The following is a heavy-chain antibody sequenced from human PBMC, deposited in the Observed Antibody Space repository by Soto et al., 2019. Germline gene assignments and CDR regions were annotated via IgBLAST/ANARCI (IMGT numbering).Heavy chain of an antibody. V-gene: IGHV3-30*18. CDR3: AKDRRQLVQQTMIY. D-gene: IGHD6-6*01. CDR2: ISYDGSNK. CDR1: GFTFSSYG. J-gene: IGHJ4*02. Sequence: QVQLVESGGGVVQPGRSLRLSCAASGFTFSSYGMHWVRQAPGKGLEWVAVISYDGSNKYYADSVKGRFTISRDNSKNTLDLQMNSLRAEDTAVYYGAKDRRQLVQQTMIYWGQGTLVTVSS.